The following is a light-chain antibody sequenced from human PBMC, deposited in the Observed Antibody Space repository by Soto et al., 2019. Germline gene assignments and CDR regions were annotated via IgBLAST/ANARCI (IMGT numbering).Light chain of an antibody. V-gene: IGKV2-28*01. CDR3: MQPLQSWT. Sequence: DIVMTQSPLALPVTPGGPASISCRSSQRLLHSNGYNYLDWYLQKPGQSPQLLIYLGSNRASGVPDRFSGSGSGKDFTMNISRVEDEDVGVYYCMQPLQSWTFGQGTKGDIK. J-gene: IGKJ1*01. CDR2: LGS. CDR1: QRLLHSNGYNY.